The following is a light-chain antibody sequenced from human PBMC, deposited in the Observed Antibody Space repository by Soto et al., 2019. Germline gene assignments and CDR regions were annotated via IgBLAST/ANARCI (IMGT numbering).Light chain of an antibody. V-gene: IGKV3-11*01. CDR1: QSLGTY. CDR3: QQRSDWPRA. J-gene: IGKJ1*01. Sequence: IVLTQSPATLSLSPGERATLSCRASQSLGTYLVWYQQKPGQAPRLLIYDASKRATGIPARFSGSGSGTDFPLTISSLEPEDFAVYYCQQRSDWPRAFGQGTKVEIK. CDR2: DAS.